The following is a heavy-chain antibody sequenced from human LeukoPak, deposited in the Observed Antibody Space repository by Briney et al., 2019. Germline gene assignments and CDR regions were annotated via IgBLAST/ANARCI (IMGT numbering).Heavy chain of an antibody. Sequence: GGSLRLSCAGSGFTVSSNYMTWVRQAPGKGLEWVSVIYSGGSTYYADSVKGRFTISRDNPRNTLYMEMNSLRAEDTAVYYCSVMHRYYDGSGYWVQWGQGTLVTVSS. J-gene: IGHJ4*02. CDR3: SVMHRYYDGSGYWVQ. CDR2: IYSGGST. D-gene: IGHD3-22*01. CDR1: GFTVSSNY. V-gene: IGHV3-66*01.